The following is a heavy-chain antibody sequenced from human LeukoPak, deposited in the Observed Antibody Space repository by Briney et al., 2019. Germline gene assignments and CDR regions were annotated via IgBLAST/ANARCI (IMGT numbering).Heavy chain of an antibody. D-gene: IGHD3-10*01. CDR2: IYYSGST. J-gene: IGHJ5*02. V-gene: IGHV4-39*01. CDR1: GVSISSSNSY. Sequence: SETLSLTCTVSGVSISSSNSYWGWIRQPPGKGLEWIGSIYYSGSTYYNPSLKSRVTISVDTSKNQFSLKLSSVTAADTAVYYCARNSIWFGELLWYNWFDPWGQGTLVTVSS. CDR3: ARNSIWFGELLWYNWFDP.